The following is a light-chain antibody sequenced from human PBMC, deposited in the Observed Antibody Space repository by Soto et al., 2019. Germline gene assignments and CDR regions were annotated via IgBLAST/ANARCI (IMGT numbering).Light chain of an antibody. V-gene: IGLV2-11*01. Sequence: QSALTQPRSVSGSPGQSVTISCTGTSSDLGAYKYVSWYQQYPGKAPKLVIYDVSKRPSGVPDTFSGTKSGSTASLTSADLQAEDEADYYCCAYAATPTFFVLFGGGTKLTVL. CDR2: DVS. J-gene: IGLJ2*01. CDR1: SSDLGAYKY. CDR3: CAYAATPTFFVL.